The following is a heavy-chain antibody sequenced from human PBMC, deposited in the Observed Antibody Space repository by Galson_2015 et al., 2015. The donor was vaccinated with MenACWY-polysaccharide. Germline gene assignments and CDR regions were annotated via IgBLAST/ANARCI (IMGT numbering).Heavy chain of an antibody. CDR1: GFTFSSYA. CDR2: ISFSGGHR. D-gene: IGHD2-15*01. J-gene: IGHJ4*02. V-gene: IGHV3-23*01. CDR3: GKVAGFCSDATCYADY. Sequence: SLRLSCAASGFTFSSYAMTWVRQAPGKGLQWVSAISFSGGHRHYADSVKGRFTISRDNSKDTVYLQMDNLRAEDTAVYYCGKVAGFCSDATCYADYWDQGTLVTVSS.